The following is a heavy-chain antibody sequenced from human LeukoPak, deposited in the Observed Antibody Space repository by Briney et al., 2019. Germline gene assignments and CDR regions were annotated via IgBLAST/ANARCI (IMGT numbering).Heavy chain of an antibody. D-gene: IGHD3-10*01. J-gene: IGHJ4*02. CDR2: INPNSGGT. V-gene: IGHV1-2*02. Sequence: ASVKVSCKASGYTFTGYYIHWVRQAPGQGLEWMGWINPNSGGTNYAQKFQGRVTMTRDTSISTAYMELSRPRSDDTAVYYCARVSIRWFGEFPYWGQGTLVTVSS. CDR3: ARVSIRWFGEFPY. CDR1: GYTFTGYY.